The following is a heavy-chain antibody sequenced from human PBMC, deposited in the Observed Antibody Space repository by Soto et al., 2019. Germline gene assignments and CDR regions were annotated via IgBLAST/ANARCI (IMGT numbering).Heavy chain of an antibody. J-gene: IGHJ4*02. CDR1: GFTFNTYA. V-gene: IGHV3-23*03. CDR3: ARDWYEDY. D-gene: IGHD6-13*01. CDR2: INTASTT. Sequence: EVPLLESGGGLVQPGESLRLSCAASGFTFNTYAMTWVRQAPGKGLEWVSVINTASTTWYADSVKGRFTISRDNAKNTLYLQMNGLRAEDTAVYYCARDWYEDYWGQGTLVTVSS.